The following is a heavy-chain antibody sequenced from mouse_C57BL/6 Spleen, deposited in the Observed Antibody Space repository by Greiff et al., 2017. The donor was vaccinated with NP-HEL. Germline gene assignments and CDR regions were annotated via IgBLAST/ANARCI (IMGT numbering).Heavy chain of an antibody. CDR1: GYTFTDYN. V-gene: IGHV1-22*01. D-gene: IGHD2-3*01. J-gene: IGHJ1*03. Sequence: EVKLLESGPELVKPGASVKMSCKASGYTFTDYNMHWVKQSHGKSLEWIGYINPNNGGTSYNQKFKGKATLTVNKSSSTAYMELRSLTSEDSAVYYCARFGYYDYWYFDVWGTGTTVTVSS. CDR3: ARFGYYDYWYFDV. CDR2: INPNNGGT.